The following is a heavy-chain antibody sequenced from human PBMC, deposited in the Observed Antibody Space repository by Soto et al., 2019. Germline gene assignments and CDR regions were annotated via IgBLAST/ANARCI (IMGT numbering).Heavy chain of an antibody. CDR2: IKPDGSEK. Sequence: EGQLVESGGGLVQPGGSLRLSCEASGLTFSSYWMTWVRQAPGKGLEWVADIKPDGSEKYYVDSVEGRFTISRDNPKNSVYLETNCLRAEDTAGYYCARSITIVGVITISDHKWFETRGQATQLIVSS. V-gene: IGHV3-7*03. CDR3: ARSITIVGVITISDHKWFET. D-gene: IGHD3-3*01. CDR1: GLTFSSYW. J-gene: IGHJ5*02.